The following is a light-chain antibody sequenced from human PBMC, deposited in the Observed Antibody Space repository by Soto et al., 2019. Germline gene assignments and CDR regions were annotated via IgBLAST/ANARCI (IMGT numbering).Light chain of an antibody. CDR2: AAS. CDR3: QKYNSAPRGFT. J-gene: IGKJ3*01. CDR1: QGISNY. Sequence: DIQMTQSPSSLSASVGDRVTITCRASQGISNYLAWYQQKPGKVPKLLIYAASTLQSGVPSRFSGSGSGTDFTLTSSSLQPDDAATYYCQKYNSAPRGFTFGPGTKVDIK. V-gene: IGKV1-27*01.